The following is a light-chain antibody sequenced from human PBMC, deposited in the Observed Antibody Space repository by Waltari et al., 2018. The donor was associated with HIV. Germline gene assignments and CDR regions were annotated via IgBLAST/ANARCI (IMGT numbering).Light chain of an antibody. CDR1: QGLVYSDGDNY. Sequence: DVVMTQSPLSLPVTLGQPASISCRSGQGLVYSDGDNYLNWFHQRPGQSPRRLIYKVSNRDSGVPDRFSGSGSGTDFTLKISGVEAEDVGVYYCMQGTHWPPTFGQGTKVEIK. V-gene: IGKV2-30*01. J-gene: IGKJ1*01. CDR3: MQGTHWPPT. CDR2: KVS.